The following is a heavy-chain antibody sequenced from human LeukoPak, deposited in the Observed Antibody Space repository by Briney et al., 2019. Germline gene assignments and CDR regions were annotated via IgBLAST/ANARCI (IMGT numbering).Heavy chain of an antibody. D-gene: IGHD6-6*01. J-gene: IGHJ6*03. CDR3: ASVGRGIAARRAFPSYYMDV. CDR2: MNPNSGNT. V-gene: IGHV1-8*01. CDR1: GYTFTSYD. Sequence: GASVKVSCKASGYTFTSYDINWVRQATGQGLEWMGWMNPNSGNTGYAQKFQGRVAMTRNTSISTAYMELSSLRSEDTAVYYSASVGRGIAARRAFPSYYMDVWGKGTTVTVSS.